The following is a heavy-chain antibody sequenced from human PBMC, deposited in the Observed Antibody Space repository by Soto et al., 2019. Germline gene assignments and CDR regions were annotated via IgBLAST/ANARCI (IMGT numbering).Heavy chain of an antibody. J-gene: IGHJ4*02. Sequence: ASVKVSCKASGYTFTSYYMHWVRQAPGQGLEWMGIINPSGGSTSYAQKFQGRVTMTRDTSTSTVYMELSSLRSEDAAVYYCARVRGTAMALYYFDYWGQGTLVTV. CDR3: ARVRGTAMALYYFDY. CDR2: INPSGGST. V-gene: IGHV1-46*01. D-gene: IGHD5-18*01. CDR1: GYTFTSYY.